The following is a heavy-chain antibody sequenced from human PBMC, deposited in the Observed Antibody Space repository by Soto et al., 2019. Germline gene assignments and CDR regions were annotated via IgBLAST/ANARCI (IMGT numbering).Heavy chain of an antibody. D-gene: IGHD3-9*01. V-gene: IGHV1-46*03. Sequence: ASVKVSCKASGYTFTSYYMHWVRQAPGQGLEWMGIINPSGGSTSYAQKFQGRVTMTRDTSTSTVYMELSSLRSEDTAVYYCARKGGTYDILTGYQYYFDYWGQGTLVTVSS. J-gene: IGHJ4*02. CDR2: INPSGGST. CDR1: GYTFTSYY. CDR3: ARKGGTYDILTGYQYYFDY.